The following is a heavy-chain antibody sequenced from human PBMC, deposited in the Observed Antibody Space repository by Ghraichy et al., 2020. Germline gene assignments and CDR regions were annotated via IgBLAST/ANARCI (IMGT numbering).Heavy chain of an antibody. V-gene: IGHV4-59*01. Sequence: SQTLSLTCTVSGGSISSYYWSWIRQPPGKGLEWIGYIYYSGSTNYNPSLKRRVTISVDTSKNQFSLKLSSVTAADTAVYYCASSSGYYFDYWGQGTLFTVSS. CDR2: IYYSGST. CDR1: GGSISSYY. J-gene: IGHJ4*02. D-gene: IGHD3-22*01. CDR3: ASSSGYYFDY.